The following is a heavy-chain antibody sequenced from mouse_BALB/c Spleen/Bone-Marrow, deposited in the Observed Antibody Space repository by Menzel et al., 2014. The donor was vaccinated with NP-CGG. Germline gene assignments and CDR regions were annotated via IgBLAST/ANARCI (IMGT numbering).Heavy chain of an antibody. J-gene: IGHJ4*01. D-gene: IGHD4-1*01. CDR3: ARDWDYYAMDY. CDR1: GYTFTDYY. CDR2: IYPGSGNT. Sequence: VQLQQSGAELARRGASVKLSCKASGYTFTDYYINWVKQRTGQGLEWIGEIYPGSGNTYYNEKFKGKATLTADKSSSTAHMQRSSLTSEDSAVYFCARDWDYYAMDYWGQGTSGTVSS. V-gene: IGHV1-77*01.